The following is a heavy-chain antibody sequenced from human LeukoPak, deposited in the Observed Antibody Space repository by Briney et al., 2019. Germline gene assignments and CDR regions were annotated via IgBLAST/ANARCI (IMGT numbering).Heavy chain of an antibody. CDR3: ARQRHYYDSSGAFDI. V-gene: IGHV4-59*08. CDR1: GGSINSDY. D-gene: IGHD3-22*01. J-gene: IGHJ3*02. Sequence: SETLSLTCTVSGGSINSDYWSWIRQPPGKGLEWIGYIYYSGSTNYNPSLKSRVTISVDTSKNHFSLKLSSMTAADTAVYYCARQRHYYDSSGAFDIWGQGTMVTVSS. CDR2: IYYSGST.